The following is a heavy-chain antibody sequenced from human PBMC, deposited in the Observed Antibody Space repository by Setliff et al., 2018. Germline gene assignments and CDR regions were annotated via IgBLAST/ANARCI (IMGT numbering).Heavy chain of an antibody. CDR3: ARDHVYGSQYYYYYYGMDV. J-gene: IGHJ6*02. Sequence: GGSLRLSCAASGFTFSSYAMSWVRQAPGKGLEWVANIKQDGSEKYYVDSVKGRFTIPRDNAKNSLYLQMNSLRAEDTAVYYCARDHVYGSQYYYYYYGMDVWGQGTTVTVSS. CDR2: IKQDGSEK. V-gene: IGHV3-7*01. CDR1: GFTFSSYA. D-gene: IGHD3-10*01.